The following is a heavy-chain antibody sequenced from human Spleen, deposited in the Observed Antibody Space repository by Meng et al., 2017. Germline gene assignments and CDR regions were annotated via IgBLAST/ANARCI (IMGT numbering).Heavy chain of an antibody. J-gene: IGHJ4*02. Sequence: ASVKVSCKASGYTFTSYAMHWVRQAPGQRLEWMGWINAGNGNTKYSQKFQGRVTITRDTSASTAYMELSSLRSEDTAVYYCARTYHVGRSYDYWGQGTLVTVSS. V-gene: IGHV1-3*01. D-gene: IGHD2-15*01. CDR2: INAGNGNT. CDR3: ARTYHVGRSYDY. CDR1: GYTFTSYA.